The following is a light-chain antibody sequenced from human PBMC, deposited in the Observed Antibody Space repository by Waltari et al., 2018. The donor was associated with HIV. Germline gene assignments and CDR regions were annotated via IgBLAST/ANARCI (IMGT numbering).Light chain of an antibody. J-gene: IGLJ2*01. Sequence: SYELTQPPSVSVSPGQTARITCSGDAFPKKYAYWYQQKSGQAPVLVIYEDSKRPSGIPERFSGSSSGTMATLTISGAHVEDEADYYCYSTDSSGNHSVFGGGTKLTVL. V-gene: IGLV3-10*01. CDR1: AFPKKY. CDR3: YSTDSSGNHSV. CDR2: EDS.